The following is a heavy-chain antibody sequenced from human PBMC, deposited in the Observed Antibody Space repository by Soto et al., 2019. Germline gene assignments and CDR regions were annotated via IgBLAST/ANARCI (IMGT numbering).Heavy chain of an antibody. J-gene: IGHJ6*03. D-gene: IGHD2-8*01. Sequence: GASVKVSCKASGYTFTSYDINWVRQATGQVLEWMGWMNPNSGNTGYAQKFQGRVTMTRNTSISTAYMELSSLRSEVTAVYYCARAGFMVYATYYYYYYMDVWGKGTTVTVSS. CDR3: ARAGFMVYATYYYYYYMDV. CDR1: GYTFTSYD. V-gene: IGHV1-8*01. CDR2: MNPNSGNT.